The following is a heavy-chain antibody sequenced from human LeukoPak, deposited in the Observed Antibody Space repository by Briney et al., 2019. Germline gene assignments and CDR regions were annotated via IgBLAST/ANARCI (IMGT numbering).Heavy chain of an antibody. CDR2: INPNSGGT. V-gene: IGHV1-2*02. J-gene: IGHJ4*02. CDR1: GYTFTSYV. Sequence: GASVKVSCKASGYTFTSYVISWVRQAPGQGLEWMGWINPNSGGTNYAQKFQGRVTMTRDTSISTAYMELSRLRSDDTAVYYCARVLREYYYDSSGPDYWGQGTLVTVSS. D-gene: IGHD3-22*01. CDR3: ARVLREYYYDSSGPDY.